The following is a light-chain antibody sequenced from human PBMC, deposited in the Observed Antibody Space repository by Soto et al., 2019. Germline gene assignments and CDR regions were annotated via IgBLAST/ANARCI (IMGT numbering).Light chain of an antibody. Sequence: QSVLTQPASVSGSPGQSITISCTGTSSDIGGYDCVSWYQQHPGKAPKLMIYNVSNRPSGVSNRFSGSKSGNTASLTISGRHAEDEADYYCSSSRSSGNSYVFGTGTKLTVL. CDR2: NVS. V-gene: IGLV2-14*01. CDR1: SSDIGGYDC. J-gene: IGLJ1*01. CDR3: SSSRSSGNSYV.